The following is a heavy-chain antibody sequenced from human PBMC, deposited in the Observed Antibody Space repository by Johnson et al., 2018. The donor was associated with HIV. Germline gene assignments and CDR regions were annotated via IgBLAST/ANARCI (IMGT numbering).Heavy chain of an antibody. J-gene: IGHJ3*02. CDR2: ISYDGNNK. CDR1: GFTFSDYS. CDR3: ARPSVITTLTTTPWAFDI. D-gene: IGHD4-17*01. V-gene: IGHV3-30*10. Sequence: QVQLVESGGNVVQPGRSQRLSCAASGFTFSDYSMHWVRQAPGKGLEWVAIISYDGNNKYYTDSVKGRFTISRDNSKNTLYLQMNSLRAEDTAIYYCARPSVITTLTTTPWAFDIWGQGTMVTVSS.